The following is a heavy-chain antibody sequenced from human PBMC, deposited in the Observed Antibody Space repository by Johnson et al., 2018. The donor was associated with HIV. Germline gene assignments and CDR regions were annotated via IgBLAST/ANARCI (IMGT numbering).Heavy chain of an antibody. Sequence: QVQLVESGGGVVQPGRSLRLSCAASGFTFSSYGMHWVRQAPGKGLEWVAVISYDGSNKYYADSVKGRFTISRDNSKNTLYLQMNSLRAEDTAVYYCASGYYDSSGYYPDALDIWGQGTMVTVSS. J-gene: IGHJ3*02. CDR2: ISYDGSNK. V-gene: IGHV3-30*03. D-gene: IGHD3-22*01. CDR3: ASGYYDSSGYYPDALDI. CDR1: GFTFSSYG.